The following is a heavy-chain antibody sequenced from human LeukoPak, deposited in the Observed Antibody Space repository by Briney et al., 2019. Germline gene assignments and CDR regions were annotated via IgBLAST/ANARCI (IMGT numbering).Heavy chain of an antibody. CDR2: INPSGGTA. Sequence: GASVKVSCKASGYTFINYYMYWVRQAPGQGLQWMGIINPSGGTASYGQRFQGRVTMTRDTSTSTVYMDVSSLRYEDTAVYYCARAPGPDVFDIWGQGTMVTVSS. V-gene: IGHV1-46*01. J-gene: IGHJ3*02. CDR3: ARAPGPDVFDI. CDR1: GYTFINYY.